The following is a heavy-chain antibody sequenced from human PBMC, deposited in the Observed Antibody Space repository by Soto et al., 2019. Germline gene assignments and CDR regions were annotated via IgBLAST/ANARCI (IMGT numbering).Heavy chain of an antibody. J-gene: IGHJ4*02. D-gene: IGHD6-13*01. CDR2: ISSSSSYI. CDR3: ARGVRRSSWDFDY. V-gene: IGHV3-21*01. CDR1: GFTFSSYS. Sequence: GGSLRLSCAASGFTFSSYSMNWVRQAPGKGLEWVSSISSSSSYIYYADSVKGRFTISRDNAKNSLYLQMNSLRAEDTAVYYCARGVRRSSWDFDYWGQGTLVTVSS.